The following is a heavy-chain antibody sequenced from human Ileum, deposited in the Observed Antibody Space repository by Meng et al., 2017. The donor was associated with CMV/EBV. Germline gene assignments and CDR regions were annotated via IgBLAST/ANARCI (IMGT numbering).Heavy chain of an antibody. J-gene: IGHJ4*02. D-gene: IGHD6-13*01. V-gene: IGHV3-53*01. CDR3: AYSSSWAHFDY. Sequence: GESLKISCVASGFTVSSNYMSWVRQAPGKGLEWVSIIYSDGTTYYADSVKGRFTISRDKSKNTLDLQMNRLRAEDMAVYYCAYSSSWAHFDYWGQGTQVT. CDR2: IYSDGTT. CDR1: GFTVSSNY.